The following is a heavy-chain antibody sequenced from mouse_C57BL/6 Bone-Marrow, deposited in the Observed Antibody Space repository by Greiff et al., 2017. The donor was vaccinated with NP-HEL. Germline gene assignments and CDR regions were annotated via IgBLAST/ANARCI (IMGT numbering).Heavy chain of an antibody. CDR2: IYPGSGST. V-gene: IGHV1-55*01. J-gene: IGHJ1*03. Sequence: QVQLQQPGAELVKPGASVKMSCKASGYTFTSYWITWVKQRPGQGLEWIGDIYPGSGSTNYNEKFKSKATLTVATSSSTAYMQLSSLTSEDSAVYYCARGGIYYGNYFYWYFDVWGTGTTVTVSS. D-gene: IGHD2-1*01. CDR1: GYTFTSYW. CDR3: ARGGIYYGNYFYWYFDV.